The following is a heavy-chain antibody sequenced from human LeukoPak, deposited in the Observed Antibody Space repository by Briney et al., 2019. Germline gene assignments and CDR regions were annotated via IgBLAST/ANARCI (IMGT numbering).Heavy chain of an antibody. CDR3: ARDPLQWLVQYYFDY. CDR1: GYTFTGYY. Sequence: GASVKASCKASGYTFTGYYMHWVRQAPGQGLEWMGWINPNSGGTNYAQKFQGRATMTRDTSISTAYMELSRLRSDDTAVYYCARDPLQWLVQYYFDYWGQGTLVTVSS. D-gene: IGHD6-19*01. CDR2: INPNSGGT. J-gene: IGHJ4*02. V-gene: IGHV1-2*02.